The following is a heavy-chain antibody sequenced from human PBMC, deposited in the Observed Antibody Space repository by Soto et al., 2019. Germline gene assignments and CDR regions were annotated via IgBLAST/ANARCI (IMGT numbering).Heavy chain of an antibody. CDR2: ISGRGTTT. Sequence: AGSLRLSCEASGFSFSSYSMNWVRQAPGKGLEWVSFISGRGTTTFYADSVKARFTVSRDNAKNSLYLEVNSLRDEDTAVYYCARLGYCSSATCKYYFYYYGMDVWGQGPTVTVSS. CDR3: ARLGYCSSATCKYYFYYYGMDV. V-gene: IGHV3-48*02. J-gene: IGHJ6*02. D-gene: IGHD2-2*01. CDR1: GFSFSSYS.